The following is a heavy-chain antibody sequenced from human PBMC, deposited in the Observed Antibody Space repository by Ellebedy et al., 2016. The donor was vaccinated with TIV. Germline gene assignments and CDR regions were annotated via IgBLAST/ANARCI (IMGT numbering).Heavy chain of an antibody. V-gene: IGHV3-48*04. J-gene: IGHJ4*02. CDR2: ISYSSSNK. CDR3: AISTTMIFFEY. Sequence: GESLKISCSASGLTLSRYSMSWVRQAPGKGLEWVSYISYSSSNKYYADSVQGRFAISRDNADKSPYLQMDSLRAEDTAVYYCAISTTMIFFEYWGQGTLVTVSS. D-gene: IGHD3-22*01. CDR1: GLTLSRYS.